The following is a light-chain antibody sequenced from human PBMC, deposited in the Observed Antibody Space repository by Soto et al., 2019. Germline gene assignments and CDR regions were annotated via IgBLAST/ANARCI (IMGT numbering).Light chain of an antibody. J-gene: IGLJ3*02. CDR3: QSYDSSLSGWV. V-gene: IGLV1-40*01. CDR2: GNS. CDR1: SSNIGAGYD. Sequence: QSVLTQPPSVSGAPGQRVTISCTGSSSNIGAGYDVHWYQQLPGRAPKLLIYGNSNRPSGVPDRFSGSKSGTSASLAITGLQAEYEADYYCQSYDSSLSGWVFGGGTKLTVL.